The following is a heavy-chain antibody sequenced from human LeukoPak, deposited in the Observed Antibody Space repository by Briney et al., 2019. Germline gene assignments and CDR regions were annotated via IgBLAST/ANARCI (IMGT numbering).Heavy chain of an antibody. V-gene: IGHV3-21*01. CDR3: ASPSAPFIAAAGFDY. J-gene: IGHJ4*02. CDR2: ISSSSSYI. CDR1: GFTFSSYS. D-gene: IGHD6-13*01. Sequence: GGSLRLSCAASGFTFSSYSMNWVRQAPGKGLEWVSSISSSSSYIYYADSVKGRFTISRDNAKNSLYLQMNSLRAEGTAVYYCASPSAPFIAAAGFDYWGQETLVTVSS.